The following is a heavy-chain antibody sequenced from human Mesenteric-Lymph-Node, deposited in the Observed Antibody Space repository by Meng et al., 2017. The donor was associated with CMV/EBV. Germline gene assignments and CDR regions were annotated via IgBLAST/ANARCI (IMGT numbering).Heavy chain of an antibody. CDR2: MYYSGST. J-gene: IGHJ4*02. CDR3: ARATVWSGNYLYFDS. D-gene: IGHD3-3*01. Sequence: ESLKISCAASGFTFSSYSMNWIRQPPGKGLEWIGYMYYSGSTSYNPSLKSRLTISVDTSKNQFSLKLSSVTSADTAVYYCARATVWSGNYLYFDSWGQGTLVTVSS. V-gene: IGHV4-59*01. CDR1: GFTFSSYS.